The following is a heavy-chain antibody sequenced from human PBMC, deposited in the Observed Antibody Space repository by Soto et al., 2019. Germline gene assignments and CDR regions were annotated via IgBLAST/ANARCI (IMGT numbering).Heavy chain of an antibody. CDR3: ARDGTLYDSRAYYYLY. CDR1: GGTFSSNT. J-gene: IGHJ4*02. CDR2: ITPMFGTP. D-gene: IGHD3-22*01. V-gene: IGHV1-69*13. Sequence: SVKVSCKASGGTFSSNTITWVLQAPGQGLEWMGGITPMFGTPNYAQKFRGRVTITADESTSTAYMELSSLRSEDTAMYFCARDGTLYDSRAYYYLYWGQGTLVTVSS.